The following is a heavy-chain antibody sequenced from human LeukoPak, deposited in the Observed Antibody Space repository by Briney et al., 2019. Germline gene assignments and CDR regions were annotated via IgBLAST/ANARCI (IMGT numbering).Heavy chain of an antibody. CDR2: IFSGGGT. D-gene: IGHD5-24*01. CDR1: GFTVSSNY. J-gene: IGHJ4*02. CDR3: TRGLQGPDY. V-gene: IGHV3-53*01. Sequence: QPGGSLRLSCAASGFTVSSNYMNWVMSWVRQAPGKGLEWVSVIFSGGGTNYADSVKGRFTISRDNAKNTLYLQMTSLRPEDTAVYYCTRGLQGPDYWGQGTLVTVSP.